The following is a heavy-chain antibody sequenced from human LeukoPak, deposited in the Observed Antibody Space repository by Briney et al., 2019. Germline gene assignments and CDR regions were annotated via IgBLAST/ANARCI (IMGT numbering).Heavy chain of an antibody. V-gene: IGHV3-74*01. CDR1: KFSFTSYW. CDR2: INPDGSRT. CDR3: ARWSRDAFDI. Sequence: SGGSLRLSCAASKFSFTSYWMHWVRQAPGKGLVWVSRINPDGSRTNYADSVEGRFTISRDNAKNTLYLQMNSLRAEDTAVYYCARWSRDAFDIWGQGTMVTVSS. J-gene: IGHJ3*02.